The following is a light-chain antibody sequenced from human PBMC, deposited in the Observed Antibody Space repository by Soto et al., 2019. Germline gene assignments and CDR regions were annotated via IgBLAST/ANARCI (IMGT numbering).Light chain of an antibody. V-gene: IGLV2-11*01. CDR1: SSDVGGYNY. J-gene: IGLJ3*02. Sequence: QSALTQPRSVSGSPGQSVTISCTGTSSDVGGYNYVSWYQQYPGKAPKLMIYDVTKRPSGVPDRFSGSKSGNTASLTISGLQAEDEADYYCCSYAGNSWVFGGGTKLTVL. CDR3: CSYAGNSWV. CDR2: DVT.